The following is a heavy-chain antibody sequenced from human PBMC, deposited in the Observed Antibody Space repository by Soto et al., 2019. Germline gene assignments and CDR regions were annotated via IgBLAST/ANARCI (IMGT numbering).Heavy chain of an antibody. Sequence: QVQLRQWGAGLVKPSETLSLTCAVYGGSFNGYYWNWIRQPPGKGREWIGEINHSGSTNYNPSLKSRVSISVDTSKNQFSLRLSSVTAADTAVYYCASQRPTVTTFDYWGQGTLVTVSS. CDR1: GGSFNGYY. J-gene: IGHJ4*02. CDR3: ASQRPTVTTFDY. V-gene: IGHV4-34*01. D-gene: IGHD4-17*01. CDR2: INHSGST.